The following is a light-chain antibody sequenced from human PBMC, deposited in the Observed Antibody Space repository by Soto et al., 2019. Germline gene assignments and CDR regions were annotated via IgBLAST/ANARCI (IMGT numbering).Light chain of an antibody. CDR1: QSISRW. J-gene: IGKJ2*01. V-gene: IGKV1-5*03. Sequence: DIQVTQSPSTLSASLGDRVTITCRASQSISRWLAWHQQKLGQAPKSLIYEASTLASGVPSSFSGSGSGTEFILPISSLQPDDFATYYCQQYCTYSPYTFGQGTKLEFK. CDR3: QQYCTYSPYT. CDR2: EAS.